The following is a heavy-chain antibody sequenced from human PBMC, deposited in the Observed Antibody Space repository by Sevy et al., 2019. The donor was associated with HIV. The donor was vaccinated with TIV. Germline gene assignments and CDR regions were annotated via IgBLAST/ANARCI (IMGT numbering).Heavy chain of an antibody. V-gene: IGHV3-43D*03. D-gene: IGHD1-26*01. Sequence: GGSLRLSCAASGFTFDDYAMHWVRQAPGKGLEWVSLISWDGGSTYYADSVKGRFTISRDNSKNSLYLQMNSLRAEDTAFYYCAKDISASGSYFSNWGQGTLVTVSS. CDR1: GFTFDDYA. CDR2: ISWDGGST. CDR3: AKDISASGSYFSN. J-gene: IGHJ4*02.